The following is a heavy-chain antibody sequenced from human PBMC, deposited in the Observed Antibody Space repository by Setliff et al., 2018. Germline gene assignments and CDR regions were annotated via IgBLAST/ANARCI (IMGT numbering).Heavy chain of an antibody. V-gene: IGHV3-48*03. J-gene: IGHJ4*02. CDR3: ARSPLWFGELFFDY. CDR1: GFTFSNYE. Sequence: SGGSLRLSCAASGFTFSNYEMNWVRQAPGKGLEWVSYSGSSIYYADSVKGRFTISRDNAKNSLYLQMNSLRAEDTAVYYCARSPLWFGELFFDYWGQGTLVTVSS. CDR2: SGSSI. D-gene: IGHD3-10*01.